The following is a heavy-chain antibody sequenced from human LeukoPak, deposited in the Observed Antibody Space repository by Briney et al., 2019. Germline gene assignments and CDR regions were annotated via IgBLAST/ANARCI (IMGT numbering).Heavy chain of an antibody. Sequence: GGSLILSCAASGFTFSSYEMNWVRQAPGKGLEWVSYSSSSGTTIYYAESVKGRFTISRDNAKNSLHLQMNSLRAEDTAVYYCASQDVFRYHDYWGQGTLVTVSS. J-gene: IGHJ4*02. CDR3: ASQDVFRYHDY. D-gene: IGHD2-2*01. V-gene: IGHV3-48*03. CDR1: GFTFSSYE. CDR2: SSSSGTTI.